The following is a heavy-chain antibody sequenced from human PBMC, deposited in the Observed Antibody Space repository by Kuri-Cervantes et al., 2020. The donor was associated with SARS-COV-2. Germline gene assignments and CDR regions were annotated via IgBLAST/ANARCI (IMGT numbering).Heavy chain of an antibody. CDR1: GYTFTAYY. D-gene: IGHD3-22*01. J-gene: IGHJ4*02. V-gene: IGHV1-2*02. CDR2: INPNSGGT. Sequence: ASVKVSCKASGYTFTAYYMHWVRQAPGQGLEWMGWINPNSGGTSYAQKFQGRVTMTRDTSISTAYMELSRLRSDDTAVYYCAREPRYGSSGYYSDYWGQGTLVTVSS. CDR3: AREPRYGSSGYYSDY.